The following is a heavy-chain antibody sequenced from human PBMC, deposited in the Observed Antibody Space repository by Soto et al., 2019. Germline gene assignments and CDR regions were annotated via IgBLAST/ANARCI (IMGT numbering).Heavy chain of an antibody. CDR3: ATARGTYGAEYFQY. J-gene: IGHJ1*01. Sequence: PGGSLRLSCTASGFTFTNAWMSWVRQAPGKGLEWVGRIKSNSYGGTTGYAAPVKGRFAISRDDSKNMLYLQLSSLKTDDTAVYYCATARGTYGAEYFQYWGQGTLVNVYS. CDR1: GFTFTNAW. CDR2: IKSNSYGGTT. V-gene: IGHV3-15*01. D-gene: IGHD4-17*01.